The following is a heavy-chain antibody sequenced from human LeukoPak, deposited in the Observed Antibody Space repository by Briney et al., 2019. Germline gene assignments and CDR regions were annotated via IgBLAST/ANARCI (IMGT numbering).Heavy chain of an antibody. CDR1: GFTFSSYS. CDR3: AKDRSSSWYEHDAFDI. CDR2: ISSSSSTI. D-gene: IGHD6-13*01. J-gene: IGHJ3*02. V-gene: IGHV3-48*04. Sequence: GGSLRLSCAASGFTFSSYSMNWVRQAPGKGLEWVSYISSSSSTIYYADSVKGRFTISRDNAKNSLYLQMNSLRAEDTAVYYCAKDRSSSWYEHDAFDIWGQGTMVTVSS.